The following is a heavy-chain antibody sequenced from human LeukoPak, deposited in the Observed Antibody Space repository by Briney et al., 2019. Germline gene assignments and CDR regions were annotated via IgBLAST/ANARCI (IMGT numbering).Heavy chain of an antibody. Sequence: GGSLRLSCAASGFTFNAYTMAWVRQAPGRGLEWVSSISSSSSYIYYADSVKGRFTISRDNAKNSLYLQMNSLRAEDTAVYYCAEVNTDWGQGTLVTVSS. CDR1: GFTFNAYT. D-gene: IGHD3-22*01. J-gene: IGHJ4*02. CDR2: ISSSSSYI. V-gene: IGHV3-21*01. CDR3: AEVNTD.